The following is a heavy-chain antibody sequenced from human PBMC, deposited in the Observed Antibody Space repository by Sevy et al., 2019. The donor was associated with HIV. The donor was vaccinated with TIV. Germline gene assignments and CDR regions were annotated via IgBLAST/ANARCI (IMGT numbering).Heavy chain of an antibody. CDR3: ARENVKDGDLGDYYYFAMDV. J-gene: IGHJ6*02. V-gene: IGHV3-11*01. Sequence: GGSLRLSCAASGFTFSDYYMSWIRQAPGKGLEWISYISGSDGTTYYADSVKGRFTISRDNGKKLLYLQMSSLRAEDTAGYYCARENVKDGDLGDYYYFAMDVWGQGTTVTVSS. CDR2: ISGSDGTT. CDR1: GFTFSDYY. D-gene: IGHD4-17*01.